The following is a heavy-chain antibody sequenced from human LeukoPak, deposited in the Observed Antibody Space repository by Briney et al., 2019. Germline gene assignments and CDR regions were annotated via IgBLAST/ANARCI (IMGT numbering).Heavy chain of an antibody. CDR3: ARPAKGYDSSGYYDY. CDR1: GYTFTSYG. J-gene: IGHJ4*02. D-gene: IGHD3-22*01. V-gene: IGHV1-18*01. CDR2: ISAYNGNT. Sequence: ASVKVSCKASGYTFTSYGISWVRQAPGQGLEWMGWISAYNGNTNYAQKLQGRVTMTTDTSTSTAYMELRSLRSDDTAVYYCARPAKGYDSSGYYDYWGQGTLVTVSS.